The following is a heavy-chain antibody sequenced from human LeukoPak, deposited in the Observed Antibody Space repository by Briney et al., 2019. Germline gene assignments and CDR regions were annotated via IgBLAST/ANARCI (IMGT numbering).Heavy chain of an antibody. CDR3: ARTLTMARVDI. D-gene: IGHD3-10*01. Sequence: GGSLRLSCAASGFTVSSNYMNWVRQAPGKGLEWVSVIYSSGNTFYADSVKGRFTISGDNSKNTLYLQVNSLRVEDTAVYFCARTLTMARVDIWGQGTMVTVSS. CDR2: IYSSGNT. J-gene: IGHJ3*02. V-gene: IGHV3-53*01. CDR1: GFTVSSNY.